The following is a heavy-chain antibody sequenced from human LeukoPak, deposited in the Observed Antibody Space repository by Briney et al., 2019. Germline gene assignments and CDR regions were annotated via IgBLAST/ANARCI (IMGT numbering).Heavy chain of an antibody. CDR1: GYPISSGYY. CDR3: GRESGMYHFDY. D-gene: IGHD1-26*01. V-gene: IGHV4-38-2*02. J-gene: IGHJ4*02. Sequence: PSETLSLTCAVSGYPISSGYYWGRIRQPPGKGLEWIGSMYHSGSTYYNPSLKSRVTISVDTSKNEFSLKLSSVTAADTAVYYCGRESGMYHFDYWGQGTLVTVSS. CDR2: MYHSGST.